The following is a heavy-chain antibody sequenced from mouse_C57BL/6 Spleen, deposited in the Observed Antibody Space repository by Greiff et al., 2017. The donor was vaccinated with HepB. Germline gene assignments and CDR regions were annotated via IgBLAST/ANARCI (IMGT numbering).Heavy chain of an antibody. CDR3: ARNYYGSSFTLYYAMDY. CDR2: INPNNGGT. V-gene: IGHV1-18*01. D-gene: IGHD1-1*01. CDR1: GYTFTDYN. J-gene: IGHJ4*01. Sequence: EVQLQQSGPELVKPGASVKIPCKASGYTFTDYNMDWVKQSHGKSLEWIGDINPNNGGTIYNQKFKGKATLTVDKSSSTAYMELRSLTSEDTAVYYCARNYYGSSFTLYYAMDYWGQGTSVTVSS.